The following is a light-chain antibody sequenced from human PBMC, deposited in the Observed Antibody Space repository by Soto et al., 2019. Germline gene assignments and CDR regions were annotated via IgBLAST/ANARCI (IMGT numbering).Light chain of an antibody. J-gene: IGKJ5*01. CDR1: QSVSRS. CDR3: QQYRGLIT. CDR2: GAA. Sequence: EIVLTQSPATVSVSPGERATXSCRASQSVSRSLAWYRRRPGQAAGVLFYGAATSSDDMPCRFSRSGSGTDFTLSISRQVPEGFAVYYWQQYRGLITFGQGQRLEI. V-gene: IGKV3-15*01.